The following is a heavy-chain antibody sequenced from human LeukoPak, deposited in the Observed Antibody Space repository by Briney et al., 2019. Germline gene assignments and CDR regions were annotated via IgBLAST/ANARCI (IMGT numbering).Heavy chain of an antibody. Sequence: GGSLRLSCTASGFPFSSSVMSWVRQAPGKGLEWVSIISVSDSGTHYADSVKGRFSVSRDTSKNTVYLQMNSLKAEDTATYYCAKVGPKSYFASGSYSDYWGQGTLVTVSS. V-gene: IGHV3-23*01. J-gene: IGHJ4*02. CDR1: GFPFSSSV. CDR2: ISVSDSGT. D-gene: IGHD3-10*01. CDR3: AKVGPKSYFASGSYSDY.